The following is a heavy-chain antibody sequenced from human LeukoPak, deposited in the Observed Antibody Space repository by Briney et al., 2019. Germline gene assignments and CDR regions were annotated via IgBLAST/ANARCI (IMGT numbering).Heavy chain of an antibody. CDR1: GFTFSSYS. J-gene: IGHJ2*01. Sequence: PGGSLRLSCAASGFTFSSYSMNWVRQAPGKGLEWVSSISSSSSYIYYADSVKGRFTISRDNARNSLYLQMNSLRAEDTAAYYCARDGLAAATLHWCFDLWGRGTLVTVSS. V-gene: IGHV3-21*01. CDR3: ARDGLAAATLHWCFDL. D-gene: IGHD2-15*01. CDR2: ISSSSSYI.